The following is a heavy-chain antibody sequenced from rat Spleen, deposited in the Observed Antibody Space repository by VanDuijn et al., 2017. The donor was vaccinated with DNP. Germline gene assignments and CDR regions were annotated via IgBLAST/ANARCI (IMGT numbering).Heavy chain of an antibody. CDR2: ITNTGDST. Sequence: EVQLVESGGGQVQPGGSLKLSCVASGFIFSNYWMTWIRQAPGKGLEWVASITNTGDSTYYSASVKGRFSISRDNAKSTLYLQMDSLRSEDTATYYCASNPHIRTAAPFDYWGQGAMVTVSS. V-gene: IGHV5-31*01. D-gene: IGHD3-8*01. J-gene: IGHJ2*01. CDR3: ASNPHIRTAAPFDY. CDR1: GFIFSNYW.